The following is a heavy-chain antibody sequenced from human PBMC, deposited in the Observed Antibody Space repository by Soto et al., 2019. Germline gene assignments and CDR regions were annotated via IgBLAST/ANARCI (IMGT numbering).Heavy chain of an antibody. J-gene: IGHJ4*02. D-gene: IGHD3-10*01. V-gene: IGHV3-30-3*01. CDR2: ISYDGSNK. CDR3: ARENSKRLMVRGGIFDY. Sequence: QVQLVESGGGVVQPGRSLRLSCAASGFTFSSYAMHWVRQAPGKGLEWVAVISYDGSNKYYADSVKGRFTISRDNSKNTLYLQMNSLRAEDTAVYCCARENSKRLMVRGGIFDYWGQGTLVTVSS. CDR1: GFTFSSYA.